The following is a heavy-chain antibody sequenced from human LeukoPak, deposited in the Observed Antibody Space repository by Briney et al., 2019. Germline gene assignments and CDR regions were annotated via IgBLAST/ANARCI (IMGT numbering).Heavy chain of an antibody. Sequence: GGSLRLSCAASGFTFSSYDMHWVRQATGKGLEWVSAIGTAGDTYYPASVKGRFTISRENAKNSLYLQMNSLRAGDTAVYYCARAASGRTFDIWGQGTMVTVSS. CDR2: IGTAGDT. J-gene: IGHJ3*02. D-gene: IGHD2-15*01. CDR3: ARAASGRTFDI. CDR1: GFTFSSYD. V-gene: IGHV3-13*01.